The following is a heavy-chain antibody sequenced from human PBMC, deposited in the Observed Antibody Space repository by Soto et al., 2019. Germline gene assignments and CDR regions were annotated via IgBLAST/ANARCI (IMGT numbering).Heavy chain of an antibody. J-gene: IGHJ3*02. CDR3: AKPFKPSYYYDSSDAFDI. V-gene: IGHV5-51*01. D-gene: IGHD3-22*01. Sequence: GESLKISCKGSGYSFTSYWIGWVRQMPGKGLEWMGIIYPGDSDTRYSPSFQGQVTISADKSISTAYLQWSSLKASDTAMYYCAKPFKPSYYYDSSDAFDIWGQGTMVT. CDR1: GYSFTSYW. CDR2: IYPGDSDT.